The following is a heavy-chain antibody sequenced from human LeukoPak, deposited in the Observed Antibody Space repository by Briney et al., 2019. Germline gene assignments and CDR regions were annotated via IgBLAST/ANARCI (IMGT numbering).Heavy chain of an antibody. CDR3: ARDDPEWAFDI. CDR1: GGTFSSYA. CDR2: IIPIFGTA. J-gene: IGHJ3*02. D-gene: IGHD3-3*01. Sequence: ASVKVSCKASGGTFSSYAISWVRQAPGQGLEWMGGIIPIFGTANYAQKFQGRVTITADESTRTAYMELSSLRSEDTAVYYCARDDPEWAFDIWGQGTMVTVSS. V-gene: IGHV1-69*13.